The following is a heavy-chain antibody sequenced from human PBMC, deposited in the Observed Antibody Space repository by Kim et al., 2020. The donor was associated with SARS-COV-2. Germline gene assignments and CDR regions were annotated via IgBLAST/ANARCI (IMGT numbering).Heavy chain of an antibody. D-gene: IGHD3-3*01. CDR2: INPYSGDT. Sequence: ASVKVSCKASGYTFTDYYIHWVRQAPGQGLEWMGWINPYSGDTNYAQKFQGRVTXXRDTSISTPYLELSSLRSDDTAVYYFXRSXXFWSGHYLHLWGQGTLITVS. V-gene: IGHV1-2*02. CDR3: XRSXXFWSGHYLHL. CDR1: GYTFTDYY. J-gene: IGHJ5*02.